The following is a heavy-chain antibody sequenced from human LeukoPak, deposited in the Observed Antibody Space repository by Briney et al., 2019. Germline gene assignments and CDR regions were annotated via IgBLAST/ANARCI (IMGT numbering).Heavy chain of an antibody. CDR2: ISAYNGNT. D-gene: IGHD2-2*01. Sequence: ASVKVSCKASGYTFTSYGISWVRQAPGQGLEWMGWISAYNGNTNYAQKLQGRVTMTTDTSTSTAYMELRSLRSDDTAVYYCARDLRRARSSTSCYAGYWGQGTLVTVSS. V-gene: IGHV1-18*01. CDR1: GYTFTSYG. J-gene: IGHJ4*02. CDR3: ARDLRRARSSTSCYAGY.